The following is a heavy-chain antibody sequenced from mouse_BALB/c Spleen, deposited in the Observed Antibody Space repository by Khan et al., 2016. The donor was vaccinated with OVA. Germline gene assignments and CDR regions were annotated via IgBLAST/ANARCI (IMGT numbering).Heavy chain of an antibody. D-gene: IGHD2-10*01. V-gene: IGHV9-3-1*01. CDR3: ARPPYFSYVMDN. J-gene: IGHJ4*01. Sequence: QIQLVQSGPELKKPGETVKISCKSSGHTFTKYGMNWVKQAPGKGLKWMGWINTYTGEPTYADDFNGRFAFSLEASASTAYLQINNLKNEDTATDCCARPPYFSYVMDNWGQGTSVIVSS. CDR2: INTYTGEP. CDR1: GHTFTKYG.